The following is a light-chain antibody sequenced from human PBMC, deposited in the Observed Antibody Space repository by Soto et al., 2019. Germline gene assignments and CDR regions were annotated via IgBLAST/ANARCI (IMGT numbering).Light chain of an antibody. CDR1: QSISSW. V-gene: IGKV1-5*03. Sequence: DIPMTQSPSTLSASVGDRVTITCRASQSISSWLAWYQQKPGKAPKLLIYKASSLESGVQSRFSGSGSGTEFTLTISSLQPDDFATYYCQQYNSYSATFGQGTKVEIK. J-gene: IGKJ1*01. CDR2: KAS. CDR3: QQYNSYSAT.